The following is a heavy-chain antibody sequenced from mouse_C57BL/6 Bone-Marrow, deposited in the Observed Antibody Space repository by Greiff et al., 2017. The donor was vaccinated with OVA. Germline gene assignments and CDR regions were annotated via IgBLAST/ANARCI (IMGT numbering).Heavy chain of an antibody. CDR3: TRGYGSSYGY. J-gene: IGHJ2*01. Sequence: VQLQQSGAELVRPGASVTLSCKASGYTFTDYEMHWVKQTPVHGLEWIGAIDPETGGTAYHQKFKGKAILTADKSSSTAYMELRSLTSEDSAVYYCTRGYGSSYGYWGQGTTLTVSS. CDR2: IDPETGGT. CDR1: GYTFTDYE. V-gene: IGHV1-15*01. D-gene: IGHD1-1*01.